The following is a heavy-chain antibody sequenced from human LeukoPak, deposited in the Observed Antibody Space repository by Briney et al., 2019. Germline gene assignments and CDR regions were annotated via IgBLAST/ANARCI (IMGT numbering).Heavy chain of an antibody. J-gene: IGHJ4*02. V-gene: IGHV3-23*01. D-gene: IGHD2-2*01. CDR1: GFTLSTYG. Sequence: GGSLRLSCAASGFTLSTYGMSWVRQAPGKGLEWVSSISGSGGSTYYADSVKGRFTISRDTSKNTMYLQMNSLGAEDTAIYYCAKSGRDIVVVPAPVNFWGQGTLVTVSS. CDR3: AKSGRDIVVVPAPVNF. CDR2: ISGSGGST.